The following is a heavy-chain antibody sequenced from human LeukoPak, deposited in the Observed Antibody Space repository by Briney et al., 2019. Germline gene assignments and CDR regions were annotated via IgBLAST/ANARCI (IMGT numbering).Heavy chain of an antibody. J-gene: IGHJ4*02. CDR1: GGTFSSYA. V-gene: IGHV1-69*13. D-gene: IGHD1-26*01. CDR2: IIPIFGTA. Sequence: GASVKVSCKASGGTFSSYAISWVRQAPGQGLEWMGGIIPIFGTANYAQKFQGRVTITADESTSTAYMELSSLRSEDTAVYYCAREGEWAGDSLKAYYFDYWGQGTLVTVSS. CDR3: AREGEWAGDSLKAYYFDY.